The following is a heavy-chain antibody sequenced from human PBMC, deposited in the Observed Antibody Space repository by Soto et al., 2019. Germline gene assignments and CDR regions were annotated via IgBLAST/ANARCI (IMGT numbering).Heavy chain of an antibody. CDR2: IYYSGST. V-gene: IGHV4-59*01. J-gene: IGHJ5*02. CDR3: ARARSTSVGYSYSGWAKWFDP. CDR1: GGSISSYY. D-gene: IGHD5-18*01. Sequence: PSETLSLTCTVSGGSISSYYWSWIRQPPGKGLEWIGYIYYSGSTNYNPSLKSRVTISVDTSKNQFSLKLSSVTAADTAVYYCARARSTSVGYSYSGWAKWFDPSGQGTL.